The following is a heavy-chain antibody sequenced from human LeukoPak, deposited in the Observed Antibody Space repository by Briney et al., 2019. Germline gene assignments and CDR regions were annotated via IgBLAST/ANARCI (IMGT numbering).Heavy chain of an antibody. Sequence: SETLSLTCTVSGGSISSYYWSWIRQPPGKGLEWIGYIYYSGNTNYNPSLKSRVTISVETSKNQFSLKLSSVTAADTAVYYCARWSGTTGIYWYFDLWGRGTLVTVSS. CDR3: ARWSGTTGIYWYFDL. J-gene: IGHJ2*01. V-gene: IGHV4-59*01. D-gene: IGHD1-1*01. CDR2: IYYSGNT. CDR1: GGSISSYY.